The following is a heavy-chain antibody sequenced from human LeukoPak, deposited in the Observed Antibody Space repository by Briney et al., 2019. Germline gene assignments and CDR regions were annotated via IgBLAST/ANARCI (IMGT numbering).Heavy chain of an antibody. D-gene: IGHD1-26*01. CDR3: AREGAVGAIGY. J-gene: IGHJ4*02. Sequence: GGSLRLSCAASGFTFSSYGMNWVRQAPGKGLEWVSSISSSSSYIYYADSVKGRFTISRDNAKNSLYLQMNGLRAEDTAVYYCAREGAVGAIGYWGQGTLVTVSS. CDR1: GFTFSSYG. V-gene: IGHV3-21*01. CDR2: ISSSSSYI.